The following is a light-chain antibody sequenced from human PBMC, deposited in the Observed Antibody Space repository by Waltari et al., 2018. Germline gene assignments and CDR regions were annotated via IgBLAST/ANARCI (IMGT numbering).Light chain of an antibody. Sequence: QSVLTQTPSASGTPGQRVTISCSGSSSNIGRNTATWYQQPPGTAPKLLIYRNNQRPTGVPDRFSGSKSGTSASLAISGLQSEDEADYFCAAWDDSLNGWVFGGGTKLTVL. CDR3: AAWDDSLNGWV. J-gene: IGLJ3*02. CDR1: SSNIGRNT. V-gene: IGLV1-44*01. CDR2: RNN.